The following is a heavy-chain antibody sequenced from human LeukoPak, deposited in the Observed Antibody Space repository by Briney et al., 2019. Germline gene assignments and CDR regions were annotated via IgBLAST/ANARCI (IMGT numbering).Heavy chain of an antibody. J-gene: IGHJ4*02. CDR1: GYTFTSYY. Sequence: GASVKVSCKASGYTFTSYYMHWVRQAAGQGLEWMGIINPSGGSTSYAQKFQGRVTITRNTSISTAYMELSSLRSEDTAVYYCARGRYSSSCPSPVPLRCRRTYYFGYWGQGTLVTVSS. CDR3: ARGRYSSSCPSPVPLRCRRTYYFGY. CDR2: INPSGGST. V-gene: IGHV1-46*01. D-gene: IGHD6-13*01.